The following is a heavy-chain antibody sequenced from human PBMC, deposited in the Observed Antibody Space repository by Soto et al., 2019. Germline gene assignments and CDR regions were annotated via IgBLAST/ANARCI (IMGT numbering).Heavy chain of an antibody. J-gene: IGHJ6*02. V-gene: IGHV1-46*01. Sequence: ASVKVSCKASGYTFTSYYMHWVRQAPGQGLEWMGIINPSGGSTSYAQKFQGRVTMTRDTSTSTVYMELSSLRSEDTAVYYCARDPHSQIYDFWSDHYGMDVWGQGTTVTVSS. CDR2: INPSGGST. CDR1: GYTFTSYY. D-gene: IGHD3-3*01. CDR3: ARDPHSQIYDFWSDHYGMDV.